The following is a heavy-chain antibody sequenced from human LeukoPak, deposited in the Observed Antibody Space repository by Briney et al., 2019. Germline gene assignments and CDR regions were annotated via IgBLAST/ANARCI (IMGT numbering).Heavy chain of an antibody. J-gene: IGHJ4*02. CDR1: GFTFSSYE. D-gene: IGHD2-21*01. Sequence: PAGSLRLSCAASGFTFSSYEMNWVRQAPGKGLEWVSYIRSSGSTIYYADSVKGRFTISRDNAKNSLYLQMNSLRAEDTAVYYCARGFLGPFDYWGQGTLVTVSS. V-gene: IGHV3-48*03. CDR2: IRSSGSTI. CDR3: ARGFLGPFDY.